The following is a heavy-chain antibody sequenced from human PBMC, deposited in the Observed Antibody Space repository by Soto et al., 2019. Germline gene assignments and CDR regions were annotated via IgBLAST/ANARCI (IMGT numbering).Heavy chain of an antibody. CDR1: GFSLSTSGVG. V-gene: IGHV2-5*02. J-gene: IGHJ4*02. CDR3: AHRNPRWSSFDY. CDR2: IYWDDDK. Sequence: QITLKESGPTLVKPTQTLTLTCTFSGFSLSTSGVGVGWIRQPPGKALEWLALIYWDDDKRYSPSLKSRLTIXKXXSKNQVVLTITNIDPVDTATYYCAHRNPRWSSFDYWGQGTLVTVSS. D-gene: IGHD1-26*01.